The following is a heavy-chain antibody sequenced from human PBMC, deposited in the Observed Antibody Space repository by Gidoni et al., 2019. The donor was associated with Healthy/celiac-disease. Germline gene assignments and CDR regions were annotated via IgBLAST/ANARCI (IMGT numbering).Heavy chain of an antibody. Sequence: QVHLQESGPGLVKPSETLSLPCPVSGGSISSYYWSWIRQPPGKGLEWIGYIYYSGSTNYNPALKSRVTISVDTSKNQFSLKLSSVTAAETAVYYCARDPILYWYFDLWGRGTLVTVSS. D-gene: IGHD2-15*01. CDR1: GGSISSYY. V-gene: IGHV4-59*01. J-gene: IGHJ2*01. CDR2: IYYSGST. CDR3: ARDPILYWYFDL.